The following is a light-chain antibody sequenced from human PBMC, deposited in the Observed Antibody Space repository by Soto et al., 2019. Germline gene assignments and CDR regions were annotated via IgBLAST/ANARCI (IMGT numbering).Light chain of an antibody. CDR2: AAS. Sequence: DIQMTQSPSSLSASVGDRVTITCRASQSISNYLNWYQQKPGKAPKLLIYAASSLQSGVPSRFSGSGSGTDFTLTISSLQPEDFAAYYCQQGYSTPWTFGQGTKVGVK. J-gene: IGKJ1*01. V-gene: IGKV1-39*01. CDR3: QQGYSTPWT. CDR1: QSISNY.